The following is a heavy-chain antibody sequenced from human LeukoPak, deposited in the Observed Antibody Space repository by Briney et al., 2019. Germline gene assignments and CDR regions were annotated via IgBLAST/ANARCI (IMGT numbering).Heavy chain of an antibody. CDR3: TRAGGLVRGVHYYYYMDV. CDR2: IKQDGSEK. Sequence: PGGSLRLSCAASGFTFSSYWMNWVRQAPGKGLEWVANIKQDGSEKYYVDSVKGRFTISRDNAKNSLYLQVNSLRAEDTAVYYCTRAGGLVRGVHYYYYMDVWGKGTTVTISS. J-gene: IGHJ6*03. D-gene: IGHD3-10*01. CDR1: GFTFSSYW. V-gene: IGHV3-7*01.